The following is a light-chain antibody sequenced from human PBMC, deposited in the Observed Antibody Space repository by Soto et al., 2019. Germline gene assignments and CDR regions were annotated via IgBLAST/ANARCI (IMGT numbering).Light chain of an antibody. V-gene: IGKV1-5*03. CDR1: QTIDRW. J-gene: IGKJ1*01. Sequence: IQLTQSPSTLSASVGARVTITCRASQTIDRWLAWYQQRPGKHPNLMIYKASPLASGVPSRFGGSGSGTEFTLTINSLKPDDFATYYCQHYHTYSGTVGQGTKVDIK. CDR2: KAS. CDR3: QHYHTYSGT.